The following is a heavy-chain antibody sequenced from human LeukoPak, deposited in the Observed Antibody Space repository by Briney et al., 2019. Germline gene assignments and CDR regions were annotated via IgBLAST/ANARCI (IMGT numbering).Heavy chain of an antibody. J-gene: IGHJ5*02. V-gene: IGHV4-31*03. CDR3: ARTCSSTSCYPTFDP. Sequence: PSETLSLTCTVSGGSISSGGYYWSWIRQHPGKGLEWIGYIYYSGSTYYNPSLKSRVTISVDTSKNQFSLKLSSVTAADTAVYYCARTCSSTSCYPTFDPWGQGTLVTVSS. D-gene: IGHD2-2*01. CDR1: GGSISSGGYY. CDR2: IYYSGST.